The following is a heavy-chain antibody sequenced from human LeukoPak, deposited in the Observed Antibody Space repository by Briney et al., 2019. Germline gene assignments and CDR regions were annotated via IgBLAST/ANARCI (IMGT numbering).Heavy chain of an antibody. CDR3: ARARGANYYFDY. CDR2: INHSGST. D-gene: IGHD3-10*01. Sequence: PSETLSLTCAVYGGSFSGYYWSWIRQPPGKGLEWIGEINHSGSTNYNPSLKSRVTISVDTSKNQFSLKLSSVTAADTAVYYCARARGANYYFDYWGQGTLVTVSS. CDR1: GGSFSGYY. V-gene: IGHV4-34*01. J-gene: IGHJ4*02.